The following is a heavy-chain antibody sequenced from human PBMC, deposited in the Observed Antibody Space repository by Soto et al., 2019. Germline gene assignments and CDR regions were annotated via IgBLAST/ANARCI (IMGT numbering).Heavy chain of an antibody. CDR3: ARALYYYDSSGSIPGLDY. CDR2: IYYSGST. J-gene: IGHJ4*02. CDR1: GGSISSGDYY. V-gene: IGHV4-30-4*01. D-gene: IGHD3-22*01. Sequence: SETLSLTCTVSGGSISSGDYYWSWIRQPPGKGLEWIGYIYYSGSTYYNPSLKSRVTISVDTSKNQFSLKLSSVTAADTAVYYCARALYYYDSSGSIPGLDYWGQGTLVTVSS.